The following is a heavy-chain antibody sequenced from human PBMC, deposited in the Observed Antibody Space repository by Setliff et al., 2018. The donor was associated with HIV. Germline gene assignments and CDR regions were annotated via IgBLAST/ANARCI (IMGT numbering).Heavy chain of an antibody. V-gene: IGHV4-38-2*01. J-gene: IGHJ4*02. CDR3: ARSQPDTIFGVVTFDF. D-gene: IGHD3-3*01. Sequence: SETLSLTCAVSGYSISSGYYWGWIRQTPGKGLEWIGSIYHSGTTYYNPSLRSRVTISVDTSKNQFSLKLSSVTAADTAVYYCARSQPDTIFGVVTFDFWGQGQMVTVSS. CDR2: IYHSGTT. CDR1: GYSISSGYY.